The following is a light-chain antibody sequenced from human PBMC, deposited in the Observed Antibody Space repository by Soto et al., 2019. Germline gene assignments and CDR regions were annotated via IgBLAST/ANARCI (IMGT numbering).Light chain of an antibody. CDR3: HQYGPSPPYT. V-gene: IGKV3-20*01. J-gene: IGKJ2*01. CDR2: ASS. Sequence: ETVMTQSPGTLSLSPGERATLSCRASRSFASSYLAWYQQKPGQSPRLLIYASSTRAAGIPDRFSGRGSGTDFTLTISRLEPEDFAVYYCHQYGPSPPYTFGQGTKLEIK. CDR1: RSFASSY.